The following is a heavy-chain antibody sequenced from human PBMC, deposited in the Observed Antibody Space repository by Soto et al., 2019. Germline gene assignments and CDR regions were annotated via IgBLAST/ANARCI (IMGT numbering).Heavy chain of an antibody. CDR3: ASVAWGVTHPFDY. CDR2: INHSGST. CDR1: GGSFSGYY. D-gene: IGHD3-10*01. V-gene: IGHV4-34*01. Sequence: SETLSLTCAVYGGSFSGYYWSWIRQPPGKGLEWIGEINHSGSTNYNPSLKSRVTISVDTSKNQFSLKLSSVTAADTAVYYCASVAWGVTHPFDYWGQGTLVTVSS. J-gene: IGHJ4*02.